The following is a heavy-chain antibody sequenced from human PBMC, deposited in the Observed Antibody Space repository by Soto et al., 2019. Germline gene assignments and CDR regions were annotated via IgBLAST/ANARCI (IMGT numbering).Heavy chain of an antibody. CDR3: ASEAWSGTTGLSGY. Sequence: EVQLVESGGGLVQPGGSLRLSCAASGFTFSSYWMRWVRQAPGKGLEWVANIKQDGSEKYYVDSVKGRFTMYRDNAKNSLYLQMNSLRAEDTAVYYCASEAWSGTTGLSGYWGQGTLVTVSS. V-gene: IGHV3-7*03. CDR2: IKQDGSEK. CDR1: GFTFSSYW. J-gene: IGHJ4*02. D-gene: IGHD1-7*01.